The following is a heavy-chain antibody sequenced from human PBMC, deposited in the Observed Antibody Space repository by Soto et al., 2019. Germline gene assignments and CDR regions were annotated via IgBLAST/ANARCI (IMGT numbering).Heavy chain of an antibody. CDR2: IYYSGST. Sequence: QLQLQESGPGLVKPSETLSLTCTVSGGSISSSSYYWGWIRQPPGKGLEWIGSIYYSGSTYYNPSLKSRVTISVDTSKNQFSLKLSSVTAADTAVYYCARWAGREQETNWFDPWGQGTLVTVSS. CDR1: GGSISSSSYY. J-gene: IGHJ5*02. V-gene: IGHV4-39*01. CDR3: ARWAGREQETNWFDP.